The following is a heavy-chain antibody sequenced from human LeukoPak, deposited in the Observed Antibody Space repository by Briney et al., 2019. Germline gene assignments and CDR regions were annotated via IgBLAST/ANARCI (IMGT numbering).Heavy chain of an antibody. CDR2: ISSSGSTI. CDR1: GFTFSSYS. CDR3: ARDRSSSWYTNWFDP. V-gene: IGHV3-48*04. D-gene: IGHD6-13*01. Sequence: GGSLRLSCAASGFTFSSYSMNWVRQAPGKGLEWVSYISSSGSTIYYADSVKGRFTISRDNAKNSLYLQMNSLRAEDTAVYYCARDRSSSWYTNWFDPWGQGTLVTVSS. J-gene: IGHJ5*02.